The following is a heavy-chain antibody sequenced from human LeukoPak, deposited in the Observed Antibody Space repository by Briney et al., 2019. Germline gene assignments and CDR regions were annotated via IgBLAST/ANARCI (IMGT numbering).Heavy chain of an antibody. CDR1: GGTFSSYA. D-gene: IGHD3-10*01. Sequence: SVKVSCKASGGTFSSYAIGWVRQAPGQGLEWMGGIIPIFGTANYAQKFQGRVTITADKSTSTAYMELSSLRSEDTAVYYCARGGITTVRGVIITPGGYVYWGQGTLVTVSS. V-gene: IGHV1-69*06. CDR2: IIPIFGTA. J-gene: IGHJ4*02. CDR3: ARGGITTVRGVIITPGGYVY.